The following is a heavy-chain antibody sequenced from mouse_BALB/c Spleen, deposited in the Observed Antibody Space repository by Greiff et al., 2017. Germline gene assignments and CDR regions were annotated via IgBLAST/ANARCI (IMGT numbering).Heavy chain of an antibody. CDR2: INPGSGGT. D-gene: IGHD2-1*01. J-gene: IGHJ2*01. CDR1: GYAFTNYL. CDR3: ARGGDYGNYDYFDY. V-gene: IGHV1-54*01. Sequence: LQESGAELVRPGTSVKVSCKASGYAFTNYLIEWVKQRPGQGLEWIGVINPGSGGTNYNEKFKGKATLTADKSSSTAYMQLSSLTSDDSAVYFCARGGDYGNYDYFDYWGQGTTLTVSS.